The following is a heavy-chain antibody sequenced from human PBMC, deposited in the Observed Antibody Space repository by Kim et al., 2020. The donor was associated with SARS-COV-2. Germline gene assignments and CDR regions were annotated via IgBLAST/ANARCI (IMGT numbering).Heavy chain of an antibody. Sequence: YAESVQSRITINPDTSKNQFSLQLNSVTPADTAVYYCARDRVFDYYGMDVWGQGTTVTVSS. D-gene: IGHD6-13*01. V-gene: IGHV6-1*01. J-gene: IGHJ6*02. CDR3: ARDRVFDYYGMDV.